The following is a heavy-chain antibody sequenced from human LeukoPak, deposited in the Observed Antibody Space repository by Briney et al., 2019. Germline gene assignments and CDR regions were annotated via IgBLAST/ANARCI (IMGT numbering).Heavy chain of an antibody. CDR3: ARFVYKVRGVKNWFDP. V-gene: IGHV4-38-2*02. Sequence: KPSETLSLTCTVSGYSISSGYYWGWIRQPPGKGLEWIGSIYHSGSTYYNPSLKSRVTISVDTSKNQFSLRLTSVTAADTAVYFCARFVYKVRGVKNWFDPWGQGTLVTVSS. CDR1: GYSISSGYY. J-gene: IGHJ5*02. CDR2: IYHSGST. D-gene: IGHD3-10*02.